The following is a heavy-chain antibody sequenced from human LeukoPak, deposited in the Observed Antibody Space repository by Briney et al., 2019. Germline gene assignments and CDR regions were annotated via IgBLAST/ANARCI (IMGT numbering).Heavy chain of an antibody. V-gene: IGHV4-30-4*07. D-gene: IGHD2-15*01. CDR1: GGSISSGSYS. CDR3: EVTARQVVR. Sequence: SETLSLTCGVSGGSISSGSYSWSWIRQLPGKGLEWIGYIYYSGSTYYNPSLKSRVTISVDTSKNQFSLKLSSVTAADTAVYYCEVTARQVVRWGQGTLVTVSS. J-gene: IGHJ4*02. CDR2: IYYSGST.